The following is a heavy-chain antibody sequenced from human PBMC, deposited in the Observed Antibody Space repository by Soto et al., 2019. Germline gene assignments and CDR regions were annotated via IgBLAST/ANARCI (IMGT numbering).Heavy chain of an antibody. CDR2: ISDRGDGT. CDR1: GFSFGTYA. V-gene: IGHV3-23*01. CDR3: AKGHVSPDYCRGGDCYRNAFDV. D-gene: IGHD2-21*02. Sequence: EVQLLESGGGLVQPGGSLRLSCEASGFSFGTYAMTWVRQAPGKGLEWVSLISDRGDGTYYADSVKGRFTISRDNYNDMLYLQMNSLRAEDTALYYCAKGHVSPDYCRGGDCYRNAFDVWGQGTMVTVSS. J-gene: IGHJ3*01.